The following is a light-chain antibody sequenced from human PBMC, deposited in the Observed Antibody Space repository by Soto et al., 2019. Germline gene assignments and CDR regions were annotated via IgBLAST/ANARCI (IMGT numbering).Light chain of an antibody. CDR1: QSISSW. CDR3: QQYNTERT. CDR2: DAS. Sequence: DIQMTQSPSTLSAYLGDRVTITCRASQSISSWLAWYQQKPGKAPKLLIYDASSLESGAPSRFSGSGSGTEFTLTISSLQPDDFATYYCQQYNTERTFGQGTKVDIK. J-gene: IGKJ1*01. V-gene: IGKV1-5*01.